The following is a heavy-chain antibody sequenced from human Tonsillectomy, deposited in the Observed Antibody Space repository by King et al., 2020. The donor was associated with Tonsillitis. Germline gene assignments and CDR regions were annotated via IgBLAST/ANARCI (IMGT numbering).Heavy chain of an antibody. CDR3: ARYVSGSFDY. CDR2: IYYSGTV. Sequence: QLQESGPGVVKPSETLSLTCTVSGGSLRSSDHYWAWIRQPPGKGLAWVGYIYYSGTVFYNPSLESRFTISGGTSENRFSLKLSSVTAADTAVYFCARYVSGSFDYWGQGALVTVSS. CDR1: GGSLRSSDHY. V-gene: IGHV4-39*01. J-gene: IGHJ4*02. D-gene: IGHD1-26*01.